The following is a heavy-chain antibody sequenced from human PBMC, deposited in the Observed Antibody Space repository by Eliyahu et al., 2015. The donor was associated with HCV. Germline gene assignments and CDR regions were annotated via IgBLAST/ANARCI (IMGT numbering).Heavy chain of an antibody. CDR2: INSDGSST. D-gene: IGHD5-18*01. CDR1: GFTFSGNW. Sequence: EVQLVESGGGLVQPGGSLRLSCAASGFTFSGNWMHWVRQAPGKGLVWVSRINSDGSSTTYADPVKGRFTISRDNAKNTLYLQMNSLSAEDTAVYYCARGGYMNGYDYWGQGTRVTVSS. V-gene: IGHV3-74*01. J-gene: IGHJ4*02. CDR3: ARGGYMNGYDY.